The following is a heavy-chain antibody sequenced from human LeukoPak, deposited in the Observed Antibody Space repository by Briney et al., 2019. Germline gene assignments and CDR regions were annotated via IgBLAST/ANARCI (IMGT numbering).Heavy chain of an antibody. Sequence: SETLSLTCTVSGGSISGYYWSWIRQPPGKGLEWIGYIYYIESSTYNPSLKSRVTISVDTSKNQFSLKLSSVTAADTAVYYCARVADGKGYPFDYWGQGTLVTVSS. CDR3: ARVADGKGYPFDY. CDR1: GGSISGYY. V-gene: IGHV4-59*01. J-gene: IGHJ4*02. D-gene: IGHD5-18*01. CDR2: IYYIESS.